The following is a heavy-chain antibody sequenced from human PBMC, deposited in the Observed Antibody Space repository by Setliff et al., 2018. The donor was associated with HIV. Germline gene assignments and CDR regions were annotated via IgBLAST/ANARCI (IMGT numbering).Heavy chain of an antibody. Sequence: NPSETLSLTCAVYGGSFSGHYWSWIRQPPGKGLEWIGEINHSGSTNYNPSLKSRVTISVDTSKNQFSLKLSFVTAADTAVYYCARVIGWNDAGDYWGRGTLVTVSS. CDR3: ARVIGWNDAGDY. J-gene: IGHJ4*02. V-gene: IGHV4-34*01. CDR2: INHSGST. D-gene: IGHD1-1*01. CDR1: GGSFSGHY.